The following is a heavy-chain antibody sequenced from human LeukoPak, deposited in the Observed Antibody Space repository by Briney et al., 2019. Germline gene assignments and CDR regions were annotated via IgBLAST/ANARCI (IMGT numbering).Heavy chain of an antibody. J-gene: IGHJ4*02. Sequence: GGSLRLSCAASGFSSSSYWMTWVRQAPGKGLEWVANMKQDGREKWYVDSVKGRFSISRDNAKNSLYLQMNSLRAEDTAVYYCARGAGVFDYWGQGTLVTVSS. CDR1: GFSSSSYW. D-gene: IGHD3-10*01. CDR2: MKQDGREK. V-gene: IGHV3-7*01. CDR3: ARGAGVFDY.